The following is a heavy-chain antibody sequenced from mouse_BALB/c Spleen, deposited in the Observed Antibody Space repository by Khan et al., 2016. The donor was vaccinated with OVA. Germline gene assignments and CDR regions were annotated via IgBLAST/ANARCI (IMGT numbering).Heavy chain of an antibody. Sequence: VQLQQSGAELAKPWPSVKMSCKASGYTFTTYWMHWIKQRLAQGLVWCRYINTTCGYTDYNQTFKDKATLTADKSYSTSYMQLNSLTSDDSAVYYCARDRFDYWGQGTALTVSS. CDR2: INTTCGYT. CDR1: GYTFTTYW. V-gene: IGHV1-7*01. CDR3: ARDRFDY. J-gene: IGHJ2*01.